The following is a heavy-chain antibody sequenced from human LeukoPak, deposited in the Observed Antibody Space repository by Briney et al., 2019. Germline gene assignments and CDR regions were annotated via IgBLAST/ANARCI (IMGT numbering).Heavy chain of an antibody. V-gene: IGHV5-51*01. CDR2: IFPSDSDT. Sequence: GESLQISFKGSGYSFTNYWIGWVRQMPGKGLEWMGIIFPSDSDTRYSPSFQGQVTISADKSISTAYLQWSSLRASDTAMYYCARLGTFDYWGQGTLVTVSS. CDR3: ARLGTFDY. J-gene: IGHJ4*02. CDR1: GYSFTNYW. D-gene: IGHD3-16*01.